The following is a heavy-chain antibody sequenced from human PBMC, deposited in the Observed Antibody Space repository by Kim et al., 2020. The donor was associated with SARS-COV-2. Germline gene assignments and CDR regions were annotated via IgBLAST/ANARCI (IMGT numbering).Heavy chain of an antibody. CDR1: GFTFSDWW. D-gene: IGHD3-3*01. CDR2: IKGDESEK. J-gene: IGHJ1*01. Sequence: GGSLRLSCAVSGFTFSDWWMSWVRQAPGKGLEWVANIKGDESEKYYVDSVKGRFTISRDNAKSLVYLQMNSLRAEDTAVYYCARALVYYDFSRDGGGQGTLVTVSS. V-gene: IGHV3-7*01. CDR3: ARALVYYDFSRDG.